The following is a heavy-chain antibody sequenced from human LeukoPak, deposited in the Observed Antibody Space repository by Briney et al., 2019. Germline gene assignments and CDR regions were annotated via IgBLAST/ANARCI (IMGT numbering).Heavy chain of an antibody. D-gene: IGHD3-10*01. CDR3: AKSVGELLFSGAFDV. Sequence: GGSLRLSCAASGFTFSSYAMHWVRQAPGKGLEWVAFIHYDGSNNYYADSVKGRFTISRDNSKNTLYLQMNSLRADDTAVYYCAKSVGELLFSGAFDVWGQGTMVTVSS. J-gene: IGHJ3*01. CDR1: GFTFSSYA. V-gene: IGHV3-30*02. CDR2: IHYDGSNN.